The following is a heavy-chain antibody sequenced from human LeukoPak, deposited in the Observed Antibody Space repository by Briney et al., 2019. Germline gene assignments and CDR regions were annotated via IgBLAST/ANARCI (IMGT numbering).Heavy chain of an antibody. D-gene: IGHD3-3*01. Sequence: PSETLSLTYAVYGGSFSGYYWSWIRQPPGKGLEWIGEINHSGSTNHNPSLKSRVTISVDTSKNQFSLKLRSVTAADTAVYYCARGGYDFWSGYYTGRFWFDPWGQGTLVTVSS. CDR3: ARGGYDFWSGYYTGRFWFDP. V-gene: IGHV4-34*01. CDR1: GGSFSGYY. CDR2: INHSGST. J-gene: IGHJ5*02.